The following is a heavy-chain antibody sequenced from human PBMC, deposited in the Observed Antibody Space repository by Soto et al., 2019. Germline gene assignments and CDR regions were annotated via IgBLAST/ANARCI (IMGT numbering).Heavy chain of an antibody. D-gene: IGHD3-10*01. Sequence: QEQLVQAGAEVKKPGSSVRISCRASGGTFSNDAVSWVRQAPGQGLQWRGGIIPIFGTTHYAQKCQGRVTITEEESTATAYMELRSVTSEDTAVYYCATGLRTGNYGMDVWGQGTAVTVSS. V-gene: IGHV1-69*01. CDR2: IIPIFGTT. J-gene: IGHJ6*02. CDR3: ATGLRTGNYGMDV. CDR1: GGTFSNDA.